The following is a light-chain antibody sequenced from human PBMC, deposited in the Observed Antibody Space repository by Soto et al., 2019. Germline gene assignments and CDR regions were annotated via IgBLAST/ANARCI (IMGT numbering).Light chain of an antibody. CDR1: QSVFFTSNNKNY. V-gene: IGKV4-1*01. Sequence: DIVMAQSPDGLPGPLGERVTIKWESSQSVFFTSNNKNYLAWYQQRPGQAPRLLIFWASTRESGVPDRFSGSGSATDFTLTLSRPAPEDFAVHYCQQYSSSPRTVGQGTKVDIK. CDR3: QQYSSSPRT. J-gene: IGKJ1*01. CDR2: WAS.